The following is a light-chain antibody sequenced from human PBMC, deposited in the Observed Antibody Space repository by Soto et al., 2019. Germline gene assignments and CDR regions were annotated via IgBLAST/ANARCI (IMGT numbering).Light chain of an antibody. CDR3: QQLNSYPLT. V-gene: IGKV1-9*01. CDR2: AAS. CDR1: QGISSY. J-gene: IGKJ4*01. Sequence: DIQLTQSPSFLSASVGDRVTITCRASQGISSYLAWYQQKPGKAPKLLIYAASTLQSGVPSRFSGSGYGTEFPLTISSEQTEDFANYYCQQLNSYPLTFGGGTKVEIK.